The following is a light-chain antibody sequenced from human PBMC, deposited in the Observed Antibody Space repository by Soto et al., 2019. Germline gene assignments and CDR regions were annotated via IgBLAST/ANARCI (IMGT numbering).Light chain of an antibody. CDR1: QHIATY. V-gene: IGKV1-39*01. CDR2: AAS. J-gene: IGKJ1*01. Sequence: DIQMTQSPSALPAPVGDIVTISFRSSQHIATYLNWYQHKPGKAPKLQVCAASTLQGGVPSRLSGNGSGTDFRLTISSLQHDDFATYSCQQSSTLPRPFGQGTKVDLK. CDR3: QQSSTLPRP.